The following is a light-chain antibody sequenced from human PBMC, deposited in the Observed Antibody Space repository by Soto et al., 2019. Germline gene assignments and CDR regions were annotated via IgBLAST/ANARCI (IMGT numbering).Light chain of an antibody. J-gene: IGKJ5*01. CDR1: QSISFY. Sequence: DIQMTQSPSSLSASVGDRVTITCRASQSISFYLNWYQQKPGKAHKVLIYAASNLQSGAPSRFSGSGSGTDFTLTISSLQPEDFATYYCQQSYSIPITFGQGTRLEIK. CDR3: QQSYSIPIT. CDR2: AAS. V-gene: IGKV1-39*01.